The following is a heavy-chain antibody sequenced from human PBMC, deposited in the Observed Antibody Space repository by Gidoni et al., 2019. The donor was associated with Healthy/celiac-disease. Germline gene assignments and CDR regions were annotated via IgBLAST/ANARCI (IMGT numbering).Heavy chain of an antibody. Sequence: QVQLAESGGGVVQPGRSLRLSCAASGFNFSSYAMHWVRQAPGKGLEWVAVISYDGSNKYYADSVKGRFTISRDNSKNTLYLQMNSLRAEDTAVYYCASDTYYDFWSGYYGDYWGQGTLVTVSS. CDR1: GFNFSSYA. CDR3: ASDTYYDFWSGYYGDY. D-gene: IGHD3-3*01. J-gene: IGHJ4*02. CDR2: ISYDGSNK. V-gene: IGHV3-30*04.